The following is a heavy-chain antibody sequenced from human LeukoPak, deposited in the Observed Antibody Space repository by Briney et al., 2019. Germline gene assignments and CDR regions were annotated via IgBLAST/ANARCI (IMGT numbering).Heavy chain of an antibody. J-gene: IGHJ4*02. Sequence: GASVKVSCKASGYTFTSYGISWVRQAPGQGLEWMGWISAYNGNTNYAQKLQGRVTMTTDTSTSTAYMELSSLRSEDTAVYYCATDRSSYDYVWGSYRPYYFDYWGQGTLVTVSS. CDR2: ISAYNGNT. D-gene: IGHD3-16*02. V-gene: IGHV1-18*01. CDR1: GYTFTSYG. CDR3: ATDRSSYDYVWGSYRPYYFDY.